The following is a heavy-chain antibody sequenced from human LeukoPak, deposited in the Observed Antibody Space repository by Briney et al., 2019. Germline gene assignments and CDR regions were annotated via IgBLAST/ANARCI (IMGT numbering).Heavy chain of an antibody. CDR3: ARISCYFDSTGYYFGLFDY. J-gene: IGHJ4*02. V-gene: IGHV4-39*07. D-gene: IGHD3-22*01. CDR2: MYYSGST. Sequence: SETLSLTCTVSGASVSSASDSWGWVRQPPGKGLEWVGNMYYSGSTYYNPSLKSRLTMSVDTSKNQFSLRLSSVTAADTAVYYCARISCYFDSTGYYFGLFDYWGQGTLVTVSS. CDR1: GASVSSASDS.